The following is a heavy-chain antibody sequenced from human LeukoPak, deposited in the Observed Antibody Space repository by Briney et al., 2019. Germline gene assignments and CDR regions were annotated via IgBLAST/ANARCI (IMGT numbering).Heavy chain of an antibody. CDR3: ARGRGYCSSTSCQNWFDP. Sequence: PGGSLRLSCAASGFTFSSYSMNWVRQAPGKGLEWVSSISSSSGYIYYADSVKGRFTISRDNAKNSLYLQMNSLRAEDTAVYYCARGRGYCSSTSCQNWFDPWGQGTLVTVSS. J-gene: IGHJ5*02. CDR1: GFTFSSYS. V-gene: IGHV3-21*01. D-gene: IGHD2-2*01. CDR2: ISSSSGYI.